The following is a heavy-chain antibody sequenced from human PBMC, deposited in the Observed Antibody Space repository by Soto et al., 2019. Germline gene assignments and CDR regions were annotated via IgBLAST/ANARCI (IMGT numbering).Heavy chain of an antibody. Sequence: SETLSLTCPVSGGSINTEHPHCTWIRQNPGKGLEWIGYIHYTGSISYNPSLQSRLTISVDTSKNQFSLKLTSVTAADTAVYFCAREDDGGDRDYSARDVWGQGPTVTVS. CDR3: AREDDGGDRDYSARDV. V-gene: IGHV4-30-4*01. CDR1: GGSINTEHPH. D-gene: IGHD2-21*02. CDR2: IHYTGSI. J-gene: IGHJ6*02.